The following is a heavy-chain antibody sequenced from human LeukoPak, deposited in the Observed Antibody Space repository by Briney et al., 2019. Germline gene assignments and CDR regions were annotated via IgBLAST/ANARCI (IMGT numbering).Heavy chain of an antibody. J-gene: IGHJ4*02. D-gene: IGHD3-16*01. V-gene: IGHV4-61*05. CDR2: IYYSGST. Sequence: SETLSLTCTVSGDSISSTSHYWDWIRQPPGKGLEWIGYIYYSGSTNYNPSLKSRVTISVDTSKNQFSLKLSSVTAADTAVYYCARGVNHYDYVWGSYAIDYWGQGTLVTVSS. CDR3: ARGVNHYDYVWGSYAIDY. CDR1: GDSISSTSHY.